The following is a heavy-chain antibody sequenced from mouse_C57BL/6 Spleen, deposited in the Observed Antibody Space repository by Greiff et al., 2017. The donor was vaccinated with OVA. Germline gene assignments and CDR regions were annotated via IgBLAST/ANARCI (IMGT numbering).Heavy chain of an antibody. CDR1: GYTFTSYW. Sequence: QVQLKQPGAELVKPGASVKLSCKASGYTFTSYWMQWVKQRPGQGLEWIGEIDPSDSYTNYNQKFKGKATLTVDTSSSTAYMQLSSLTSEDSAVYYCARSVDGYSPYWGQGTLVTVSA. D-gene: IGHD2-3*01. V-gene: IGHV1-50*01. J-gene: IGHJ3*01. CDR2: IDPSDSYT. CDR3: ARSVDGYSPY.